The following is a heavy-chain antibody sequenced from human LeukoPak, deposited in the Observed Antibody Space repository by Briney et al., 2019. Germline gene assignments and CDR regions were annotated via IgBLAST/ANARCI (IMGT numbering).Heavy chain of an antibody. CDR2: ISAYNGNT. J-gene: IGHJ4*02. CDR1: GYTFTSYG. V-gene: IGHV1-18*01. CDR3: ARGPPVYGGSCYDY. D-gene: IGHD2-15*01. Sequence: GASVKVSCKASGYTFTSYGISWVRQAPGQGLEWIGWISAYNGNTNYAQKLQGRVTMTTDTSTSTAYMELRSLRSDDTAVSYCARGPPVYGGSCYDYWGQGTLVTVSS.